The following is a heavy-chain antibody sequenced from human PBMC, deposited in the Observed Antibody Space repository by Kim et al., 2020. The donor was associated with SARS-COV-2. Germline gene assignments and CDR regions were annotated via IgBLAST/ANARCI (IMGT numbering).Heavy chain of an antibody. J-gene: IGHJ3*02. Sequence: GGSLRLSCAASGFTFSSYGMHWVRQAPGKGLEWVAVISYDGSNKYYADSVKGRFTISRDNSKNTLYLQMNSLRAEDTAVYYCARERPIVPYAAFDIWGQGTMVTVSS. D-gene: IGHD2-2*01. V-gene: IGHV3-33*05. CDR3: ARERPIVPYAAFDI. CDR2: ISYDGSNK. CDR1: GFTFSSYG.